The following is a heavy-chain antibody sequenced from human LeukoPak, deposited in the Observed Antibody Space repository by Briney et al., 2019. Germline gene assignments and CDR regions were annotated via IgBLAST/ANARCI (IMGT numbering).Heavy chain of an antibody. V-gene: IGHV3-23*01. Sequence: PGGSLRLSCAASGFTFSSYSMNWVRQAPGKGLEWVSAISGSGGSTYYADSVKGRFTISRDNSKNTLYLQMNSLRAEDTAVYYCAKARGEYCSGGSCYIDYWGQGTLVTVSS. J-gene: IGHJ4*02. CDR1: GFTFSSYS. CDR2: ISGSGGST. D-gene: IGHD2-15*01. CDR3: AKARGEYCSGGSCYIDY.